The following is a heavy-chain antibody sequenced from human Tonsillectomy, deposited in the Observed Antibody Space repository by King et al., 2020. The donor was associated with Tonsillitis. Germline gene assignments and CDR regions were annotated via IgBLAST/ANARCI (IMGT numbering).Heavy chain of an antibody. J-gene: IGHJ4*02. CDR3: ARGCHQCVDTAMADYFDY. D-gene: IGHD5-18*01. Sequence: VQLVESGGGVVQPGRSLRLSCAASGFTFSSYAMHWVRQAPGKGLEWVAVISYDGSNKYYADSVKGRFTISRDNSKNTLYLQMNSLRAEDTAVYYCARGCHQCVDTAMADYFDYWGQGTLVTVSS. CDR2: ISYDGSNK. V-gene: IGHV3-30-3*01. CDR1: GFTFSSYA.